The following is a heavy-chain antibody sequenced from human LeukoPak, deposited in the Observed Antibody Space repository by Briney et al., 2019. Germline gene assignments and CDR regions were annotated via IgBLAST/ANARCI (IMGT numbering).Heavy chain of an antibody. J-gene: IGHJ4*02. V-gene: IGHV3-21*01. CDR3: ARDHGSSSGRYDFDY. CDR1: GFTFSSYS. D-gene: IGHD6-19*01. CDR2: ISSSSSYI. Sequence: GGSLRLSCAASGFTFSSYSMNWVRQAPGKGLEWVSSISSSSSYIYYADSVKGRFTISRDNAKNSLYLQMNSLRAEDTAVYYCARDHGSSSGRYDFDYWGQGTLVTVSS.